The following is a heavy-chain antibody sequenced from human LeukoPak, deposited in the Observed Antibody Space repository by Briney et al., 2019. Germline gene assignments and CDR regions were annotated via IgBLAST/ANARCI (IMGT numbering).Heavy chain of an antibody. CDR2: ISGSGST. Sequence: GGSLRLSCAASGFTFSSYAMSWVRQAPGKGLEWVSVISGSGSTYYADSVKGRFTISRDNSKNTLYLQMNSLRAEDTAVYYCAKDLSEEDSGGYYYWNAFDIWGQGTMVTVSS. CDR3: AKDLSEEDSGGYYYWNAFDI. CDR1: GFTFSSYA. D-gene: IGHD3-22*01. V-gene: IGHV3-23*01. J-gene: IGHJ3*02.